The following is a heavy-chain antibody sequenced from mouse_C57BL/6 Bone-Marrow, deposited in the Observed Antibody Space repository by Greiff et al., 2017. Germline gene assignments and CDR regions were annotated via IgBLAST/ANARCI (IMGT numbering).Heavy chain of an antibody. D-gene: IGHD2-2*01. CDR3: ARGGYDAWFAY. Sequence: QVQLQQSGPELVKPGASVKISCKASGYAFSSSWMNWVKQRPGTGLEWIGRIYPGDGDTNYNGKFKGKATLTADKSSSTAYMQRSSLTSADSAVYFCARGGYDAWFAYWGQGTLVTVSA. CDR2: IYPGDGDT. V-gene: IGHV1-82*01. J-gene: IGHJ3*01. CDR1: GYAFSSSW.